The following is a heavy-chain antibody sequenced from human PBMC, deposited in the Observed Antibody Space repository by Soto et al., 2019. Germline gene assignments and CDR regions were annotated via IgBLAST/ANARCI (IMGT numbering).Heavy chain of an antibody. CDR3: ARDSRRGYYESSGYYSRASFDI. CDR2: IYSGGST. J-gene: IGHJ3*02. CDR1: GFTVSSNY. D-gene: IGHD3-22*01. Sequence: GSLRLSCVASGFTVSSNYISWVRQAPGKGLEWVSVIYSGGSTYYADSVKGRFTISRDNSKNTLYLQMNSLRAEDTAVYYCARDSRRGYYESSGYYSRASFDIWGQGTMITVSS. V-gene: IGHV3-53*01.